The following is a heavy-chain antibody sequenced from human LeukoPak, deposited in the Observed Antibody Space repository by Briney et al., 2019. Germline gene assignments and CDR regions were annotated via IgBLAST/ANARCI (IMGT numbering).Heavy chain of an antibody. Sequence: SLRLSCAASGFTFDDYAMHWVRQAPGKGLEWVSGISWNDGSIVYVDSVKGRFTISRDNAKNSLYMQMNSLRPEDTALYYCAKDGRSGRDWYFDLWGRGTLVTVSS. CDR1: GFTFDDYA. CDR3: AKDGRSGRDWYFDL. V-gene: IGHV3-9*01. J-gene: IGHJ2*01. CDR2: ISWNDGSI. D-gene: IGHD2-15*01.